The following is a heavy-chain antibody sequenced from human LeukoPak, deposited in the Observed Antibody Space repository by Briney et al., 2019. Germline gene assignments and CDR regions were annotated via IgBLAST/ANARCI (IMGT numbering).Heavy chain of an antibody. V-gene: IGHV1-69*04. CDR3: ARLYGSVDY. J-gene: IGHJ4*02. CDR1: GGTFSSYA. Sequence: ASVKVSCKASGGTFSSYAISWVRQAPGQGLEWMGRIIPILGIANYAQKFQGRVTITADKSTSTVYMELSSLRSEDTAVYYCARLYGSVDYWGQGTLVTVSS. D-gene: IGHD3-10*01. CDR2: IIPILGIA.